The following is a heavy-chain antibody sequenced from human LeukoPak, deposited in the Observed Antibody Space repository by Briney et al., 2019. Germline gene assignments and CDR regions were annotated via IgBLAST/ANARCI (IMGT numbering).Heavy chain of an antibody. J-gene: IGHJ5*02. CDR1: GFTFSSYG. CDR3: VRDHGYGEYENYMDL. D-gene: IGHD4-17*01. CDR2: IKDDGTDK. V-gene: IGHV3-7*04. Sequence: GRCLRLSCAASGFTFSSYGMHWVRQAPGKGPEWVANIKDDGTDKHYVESVRGRFTISRDNAKNSLYLRMNNLRAEDTAVYYCVRDHGYGEYENYMDLWGQGTLVSVSS.